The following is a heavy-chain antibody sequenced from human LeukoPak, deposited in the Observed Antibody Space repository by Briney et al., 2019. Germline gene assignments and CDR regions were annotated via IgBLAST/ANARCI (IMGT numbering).Heavy chain of an antibody. V-gene: IGHV4-4*02. CDR2: VHLDGRT. D-gene: IGHD3-3*01. CDR3: AREGGFYRPLDY. J-gene: IGHJ4*02. Sequence: PSETLSLTCGVSDGSISSTNWWTWVRQPPGKGLEWIGEVHLDGRTNYNPSLESRLTMSVDLSENHISLKLTSVTAADTAVYYCAREGGFYRPLDYSGQGTLVTVSS. CDR1: DGSISSTNW.